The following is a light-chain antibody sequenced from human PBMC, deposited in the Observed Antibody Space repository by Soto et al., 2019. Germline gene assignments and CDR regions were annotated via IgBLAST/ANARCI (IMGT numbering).Light chain of an antibody. CDR3: SSYAGSNLVV. V-gene: IGLV2-8*02. Sequence: QAVVTQPPSASRSPGQSVTISCTGTSSDVGGYNYVSWYQQHPGKAPKLMIYEVSKRPSGVPDRFSGSKSGNTASLTVSGLQAEDEADYYCSSYAGSNLVVFGGGTKVTVL. CDR1: SSDVGGYNY. J-gene: IGLJ2*01. CDR2: EVS.